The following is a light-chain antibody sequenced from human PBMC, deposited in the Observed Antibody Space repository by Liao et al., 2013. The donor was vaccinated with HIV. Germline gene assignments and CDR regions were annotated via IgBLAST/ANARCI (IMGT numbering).Light chain of an antibody. CDR2: YDS. J-gene: IGLJ2*01. Sequence: SYELTQPPSVSVAPGKTARIPCGGNNIGSKTVHWYQQKPGQAPVLVIYYDSDRPSGIPERFSGSNSGNMATLTISRVEAGDEADYYCQVWDRSSDEGVFGGGTKVTVL. CDR1: NIGSKT. CDR3: QVWDRSSDEGV. V-gene: IGLV3-21*01.